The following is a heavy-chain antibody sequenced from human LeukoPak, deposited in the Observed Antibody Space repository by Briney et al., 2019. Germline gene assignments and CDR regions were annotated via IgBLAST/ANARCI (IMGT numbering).Heavy chain of an antibody. D-gene: IGHD5-18*01. V-gene: IGHV1-18*01. CDR3: ATQRGSYSYGIIWFDP. CDR2: ISAYNGNT. CDR1: GYTFTSYG. Sequence: ASVKVSCKASGYTFTSYGISWVRQAPGQGLEWMGWISAYNGNTNYARKLQGRVTMTTDTSTSTAYMELRSLRSDDTAVYYCATQRGSYSYGIIWFDPWGQGTLVTVSS. J-gene: IGHJ5*02.